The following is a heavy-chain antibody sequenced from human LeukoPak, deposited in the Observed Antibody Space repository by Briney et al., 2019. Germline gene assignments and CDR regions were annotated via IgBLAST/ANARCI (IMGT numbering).Heavy chain of an antibody. D-gene: IGHD3-10*01. CDR3: ARDQLWFGESGWFDP. Sequence: SETLSLTCTVSGGSISSSSYYWGWIRQPPGKGLEWIGSIYYSGSTYYNPSLKSRVTISVDTSKNQFSLKLSSVTAADTAVYYCARDQLWFGESGWFDPWGQGTLVTVSS. J-gene: IGHJ5*02. CDR1: GGSISSSSYY. V-gene: IGHV4-39*07. CDR2: IYYSGST.